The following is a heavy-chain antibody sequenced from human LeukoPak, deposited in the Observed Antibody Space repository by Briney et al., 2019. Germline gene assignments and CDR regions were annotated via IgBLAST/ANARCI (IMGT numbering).Heavy chain of an antibody. V-gene: IGHV3-9*01. CDR2: ISWNSGSI. J-gene: IGHJ4*02. CDR3: AKDKSSSIVGATALDY. CDR1: GCTFDDYA. Sequence: PGRSLRLSCAASGCTFDDYAMHWVRQAPGKGLEWVSGISWNSGSIGYADSVKGRFTIPRDNAKNSLYLQMNSLRAEDTALYYCAKDKSSSIVGATALDYWGQGTLVTVSS. D-gene: IGHD1-26*01.